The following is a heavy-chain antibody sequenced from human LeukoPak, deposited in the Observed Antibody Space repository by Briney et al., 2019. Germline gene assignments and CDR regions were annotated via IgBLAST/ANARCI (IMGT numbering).Heavy chain of an antibody. CDR1: GFTFSDYG. CDR3: AKDRRDSSSWYVDY. CDR2: ISYDGSNK. Sequence: GGSLRLSCAASGFTFSDYGMHWVRQAPGKGLEWVAVISYDGSNKYYADSVKGRFTISRDNSKNTLYLQMNSLRAEDTAVYYCAKDRRDSSSWYVDYWGQGTLVTVPS. J-gene: IGHJ4*02. D-gene: IGHD6-13*01. V-gene: IGHV3-30*18.